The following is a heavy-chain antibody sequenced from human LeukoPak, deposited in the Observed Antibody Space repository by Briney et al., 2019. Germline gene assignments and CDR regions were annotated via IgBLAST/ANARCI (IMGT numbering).Heavy chain of an antibody. CDR1: GFTFSNYA. CDR3: ARVRAAGAY. J-gene: IGHJ4*02. CDR2: INQDGSEK. D-gene: IGHD3-10*01. Sequence: PGGSLRLSCAASGFTFSNYAMSWVRQAPGKGLEWVANINQDGSEKYYVDSVKGRFTISRDNAKNSLYLQMNSLRAEDTAVYYCARVRAAGAYWGQGTLVTVSS. V-gene: IGHV3-7*01.